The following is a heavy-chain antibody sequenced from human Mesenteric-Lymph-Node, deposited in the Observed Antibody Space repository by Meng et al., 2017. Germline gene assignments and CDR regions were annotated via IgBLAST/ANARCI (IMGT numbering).Heavy chain of an antibody. Sequence: QVALQQWGARLLKPSEALSLTCAVYGGSFSCYYWSWIRQPPGKGLEWIGEINHSGSTNYNPSLKSRVTISVDTSKNQFSLKLSSVTAADTAVYYCARGTPLLYYYDSSGYPNYFDYWGQGTLVTVSS. D-gene: IGHD3-22*01. CDR1: GGSFSCYY. CDR2: INHSGST. CDR3: ARGTPLLYYYDSSGYPNYFDY. V-gene: IGHV4-34*01. J-gene: IGHJ4*02.